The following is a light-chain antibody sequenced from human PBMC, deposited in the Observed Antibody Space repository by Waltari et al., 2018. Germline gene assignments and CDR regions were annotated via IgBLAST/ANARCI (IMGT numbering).Light chain of an antibody. CDR2: GTS. J-gene: IGKJ4*01. V-gene: IGKV3-20*01. Sequence: IVLTQSPDTLSLSPEERATLSCRASQSVSSISLVWPQQKPGQAPRLVIYGTSNRATGFPDRFSGSGSGTDFTLTISRLEPEDFAMYYCQQYDGSVLAFGGGTKVEL. CDR1: QSVSSIS. CDR3: QQYDGSVLA.